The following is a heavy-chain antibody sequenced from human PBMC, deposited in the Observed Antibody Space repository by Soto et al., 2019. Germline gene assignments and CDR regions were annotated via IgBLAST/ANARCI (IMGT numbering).Heavy chain of an antibody. V-gene: IGHV3-23*01. Sequence: GGSLRLSCAASGFTFSSYAMSWVRQAPGKGLEWVSAISGSGGSTYYADSGKGRFTISRDNSKNTLYLKMNSLRAEDTAVYYCANPIFGVVTTNYGMDVWGQGTTVTVSS. D-gene: IGHD3-3*02. J-gene: IGHJ6*02. CDR3: ANPIFGVVTTNYGMDV. CDR2: ISGSGGST. CDR1: GFTFSSYA.